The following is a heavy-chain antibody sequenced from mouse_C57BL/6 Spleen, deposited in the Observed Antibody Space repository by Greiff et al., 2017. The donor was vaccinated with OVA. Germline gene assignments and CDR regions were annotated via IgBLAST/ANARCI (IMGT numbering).Heavy chain of an antibody. Sequence: EVKVEESGGGLVKPGGSLKLSCAASGFTFSDYGMHWVRQAPEKGLEWIAYISSGSSTIYYADTVKGRFTISRDNAKNTLFLQMTSLRSEDTAMYYCARGGYFDYWGQGTTLTVSS. CDR3: ARGGYFDY. J-gene: IGHJ2*01. CDR2: ISSGSSTI. CDR1: GFTFSDYG. V-gene: IGHV5-17*01.